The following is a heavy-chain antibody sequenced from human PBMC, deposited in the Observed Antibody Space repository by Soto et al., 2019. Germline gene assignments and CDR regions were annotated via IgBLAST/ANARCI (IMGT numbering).Heavy chain of an antibody. Sequence: GASVKVSCKASGYTFTSYYMHWVRQAPGQGLEWMGIINPSGGSTSYAQKFQGRVTMTRDTSTSTVYMELSSLRSEDTAVYYCARELRITMVRGVIISPYWGQGTLVTVSS. CDR1: GYTFTSYY. CDR3: ARELRITMVRGVIISPY. CDR2: INPSGGST. J-gene: IGHJ4*02. V-gene: IGHV1-46*01. D-gene: IGHD3-10*01.